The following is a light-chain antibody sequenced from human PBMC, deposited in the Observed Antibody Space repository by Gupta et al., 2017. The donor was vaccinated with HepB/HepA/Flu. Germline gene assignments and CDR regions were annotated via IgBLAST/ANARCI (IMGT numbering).Light chain of an antibody. J-gene: IGLJ2*01. CDR2: GKN. V-gene: IGLV3-19*01. Sequence: SSELTQDPAVSVALGQTVRITCPGDSLRTYYATWYQQKPGQAPVLVIYGKNNRPSGIPDRFSGSTSGNTASLTITGAQAEDEADYYCNSRDSSGNHVLFAGGTKLTVL. CDR3: NSRDSSGNHVL. CDR1: SLRTYY.